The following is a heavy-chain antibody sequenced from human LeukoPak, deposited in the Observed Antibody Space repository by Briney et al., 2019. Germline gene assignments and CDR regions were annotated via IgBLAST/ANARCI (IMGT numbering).Heavy chain of an antibody. CDR2: ISAYNGNT. CDR3: ARDPLRFGELFGNWFDP. Sequence: GASVKVSCKASGYTFTSYGISWVRQAPGQGLEWMGWISAYNGNTNYAQKLQGRVTMTIDTSTSTAYMELRSLRSDDTAVYYCARDPLRFGELFGNWFDPWGQGTLVTVSS. J-gene: IGHJ5*02. D-gene: IGHD3-10*01. CDR1: GYTFTSYG. V-gene: IGHV1-18*01.